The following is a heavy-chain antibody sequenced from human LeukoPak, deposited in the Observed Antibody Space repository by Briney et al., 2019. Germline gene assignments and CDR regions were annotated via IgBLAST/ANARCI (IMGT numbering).Heavy chain of an antibody. Sequence: SVKVSCKASGGTFSSYAIIWVRQAPGQGLEWMGRIIPILGIANYAQKFQGRVTITADKSTSTAYMELSSLRSEDTAVYYCATPGGDTAMAMVDYWGQGTLVTVSS. J-gene: IGHJ4*02. V-gene: IGHV1-69*04. CDR2: IIPILGIA. D-gene: IGHD5-18*01. CDR1: GGTFSSYA. CDR3: ATPGGDTAMAMVDY.